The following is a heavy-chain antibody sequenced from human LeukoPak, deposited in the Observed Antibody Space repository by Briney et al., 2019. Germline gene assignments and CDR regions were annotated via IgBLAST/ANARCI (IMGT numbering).Heavy chain of an antibody. CDR2: IYYSGST. V-gene: IGHV4-59*01. D-gene: IGHD6-19*01. J-gene: IGHJ4*02. CDR1: GGSISDYY. CDR3: AREADSSGWCDY. Sequence: SETLSLTCTVSGGSISDYYWSWIRQPPGKGLEWIGYIYYSGSTNYNPSLKSRVTISVDMSKNQFSLKLSSVTAADTAVYYCAREADSSGWCDYWGQGTLVTVSS.